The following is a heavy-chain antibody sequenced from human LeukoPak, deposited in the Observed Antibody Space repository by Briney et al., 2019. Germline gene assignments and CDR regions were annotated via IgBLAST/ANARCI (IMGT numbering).Heavy chain of an antibody. CDR1: GYTFTSYG. Sequence: ASVKVSCKASGYTFTSYGISWVRQAPGQGLEWMGWISACNGNTNYAQKLQGRVTMTTDTPTSTAYMELRSLRSDDTAVYYCARESIGSSGWYDDYWGQRTLVTVSS. CDR2: ISACNGNT. V-gene: IGHV1-18*01. CDR3: ARESIGSSGWYDDY. D-gene: IGHD6-19*01. J-gene: IGHJ4*02.